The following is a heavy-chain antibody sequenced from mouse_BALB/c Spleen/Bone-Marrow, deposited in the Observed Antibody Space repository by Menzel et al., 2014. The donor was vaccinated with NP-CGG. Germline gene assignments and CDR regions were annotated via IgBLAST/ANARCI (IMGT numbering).Heavy chain of an antibody. D-gene: IGHD2-4*01. J-gene: IGHJ2*01. CDR2: INPSNGRT. V-gene: IGHV1S81*02. CDR3: ARERYDYDWKDY. CDR1: GYTFTSYW. Sequence: VQLQESGAELVKPGALVKLSCKASGYTFTSYWMHWVKQRPGQGLEWIGEINPSNGRTNYNEKFKSKATLTVDKSSSTAYMQLSSLTSEDSAVYYCARERYDYDWKDYWGQGTTLTVSS.